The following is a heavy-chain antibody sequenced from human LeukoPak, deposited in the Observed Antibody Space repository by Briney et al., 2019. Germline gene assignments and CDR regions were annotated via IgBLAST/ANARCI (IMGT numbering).Heavy chain of an antibody. CDR3: ARRIFGVVANYFDY. J-gene: IGHJ4*02. CDR1: GYSISSGYY. D-gene: IGHD3-3*01. Sequence: SSETLSLTRAVSGYSISSGYYWGWIRQPPGKGLEWSGSIYHSGSTYYNPSLKSRVTISVDTSKNQFSLKLSSVTAADTAVYYCARRIFGVVANYFDYWGQGTLVTVSS. CDR2: IYHSGST. V-gene: IGHV4-38-2*01.